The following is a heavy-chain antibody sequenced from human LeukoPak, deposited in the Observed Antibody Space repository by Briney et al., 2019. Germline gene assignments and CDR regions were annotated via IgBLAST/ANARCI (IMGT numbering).Heavy chain of an antibody. D-gene: IGHD3-3*01. CDR1: GFTFNNYW. CDR2: IKGDTSYA. J-gene: IGHJ4*02. CDR3: ARDNDVWSLDF. Sequence: GGSQRLSCAASGFTFNNYWMHWVRQAPGKGLVWVSRIKGDTSYANYADSVKGRFTISRDNAKNTLYLQMNSLRVEDTAVYYCARDNDVWSLDFWGQGSLVTVSS. V-gene: IGHV3-74*01.